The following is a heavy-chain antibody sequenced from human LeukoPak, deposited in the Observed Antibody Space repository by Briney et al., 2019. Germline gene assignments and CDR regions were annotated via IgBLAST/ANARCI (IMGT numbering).Heavy chain of an antibody. CDR3: ARADSSSWYLRHYYGMDV. CDR1: GHTLTSYY. J-gene: IGHJ6*02. CDR2: INPSGGST. V-gene: IGHV1-46*01. Sequence: ASVKVSCKASGHTLTSYYMRWVRQAPGQGLEWMGIINPSGGSTSYAQKFQGRVTMTRDTSTSTVYMELSSLRSEDTAVYYCARADSSSWYLRHYYGMDVWGQGTTVTVSS. D-gene: IGHD6-13*01.